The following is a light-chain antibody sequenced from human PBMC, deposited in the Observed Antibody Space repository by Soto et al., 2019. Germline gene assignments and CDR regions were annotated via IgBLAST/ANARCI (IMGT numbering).Light chain of an antibody. J-gene: IGLJ1*01. CDR3: SSYTIYSTYV. Sequence: QSALTQPASVSGSPGQSITVSCTGTTSVAGSFNYVSWYQQHPGKAPKLMIFEVSNRPSGIYNRFSCSKSGNSSSLTISGRQSQYEADYYCSSYTIYSTYVFGSGTKLTVL. CDR1: TSVAGSFNY. CDR2: EVS. V-gene: IGLV2-14*01.